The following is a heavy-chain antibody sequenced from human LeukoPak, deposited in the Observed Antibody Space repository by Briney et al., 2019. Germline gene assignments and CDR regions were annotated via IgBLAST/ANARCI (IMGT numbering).Heavy chain of an antibody. Sequence: GGSLRLSCAASRFTFNNYWMSWVRQAPGKWLEWVANVNQDGSEKYYVDSVKGRFTISRDNAKNSLYLQMNSLRAEDTALYYCAKDLGAAGYYYYGMDVWGQGTTVTVSS. J-gene: IGHJ6*02. CDR2: VNQDGSEK. D-gene: IGHD6-13*01. CDR1: RFTFNNYW. CDR3: AKDLGAAGYYYYGMDV. V-gene: IGHV3-7*03.